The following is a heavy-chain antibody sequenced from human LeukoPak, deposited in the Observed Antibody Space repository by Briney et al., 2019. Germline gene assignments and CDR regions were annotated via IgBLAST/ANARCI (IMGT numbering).Heavy chain of an antibody. Sequence: GGSLRLSCAASGFTFSSYAMSWVRQAPGKGLEWVSAISGSGGSTYYADSVKGRFTISRDNSKNTLYLQMNSLRAEDTAVYYCAKPGSMSTVTLWYFDYWGQGTLVTVSS. D-gene: IGHD4-17*01. V-gene: IGHV3-23*01. CDR1: GFTFSSYA. CDR3: AKPGSMSTVTLWYFDY. CDR2: ISGSGGST. J-gene: IGHJ4*02.